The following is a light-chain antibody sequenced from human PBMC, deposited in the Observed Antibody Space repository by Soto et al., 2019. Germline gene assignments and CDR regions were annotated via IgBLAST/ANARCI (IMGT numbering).Light chain of an antibody. CDR2: AAS. Sequence: TQRTQSPLSLSASVGEKISITCRASRDVGSDVSWYQQKPGQAPKLVIYAASNLYTGVPSRFSGRRSGTEFTLTISSLQPEDFASYYCQHYNSYSEAFGQGTKVDIK. CDR1: RDVGSD. CDR3: QHYNSYSEA. J-gene: IGKJ1*01. V-gene: IGKV1-17*01.